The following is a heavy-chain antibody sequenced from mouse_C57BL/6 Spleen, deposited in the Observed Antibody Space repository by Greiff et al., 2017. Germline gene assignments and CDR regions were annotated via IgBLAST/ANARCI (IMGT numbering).Heavy chain of an antibody. Sequence: VQLQQSGAELVKPGASVKLSCKASGYAFSGYWMNWVKQRPGHGLEWIGQIYPGNGYTTYNGKFKGKATLTADKSSSTAYMQLSNQTSEDSAICFYAKDDYKGYWGQGTTLTVSS. CDR2: IYPGNGYT. CDR1: GYAFSGYW. D-gene: IGHD2-12*01. V-gene: IGHV1-80*01. J-gene: IGHJ2*01. CDR3: AKDDYKGY.